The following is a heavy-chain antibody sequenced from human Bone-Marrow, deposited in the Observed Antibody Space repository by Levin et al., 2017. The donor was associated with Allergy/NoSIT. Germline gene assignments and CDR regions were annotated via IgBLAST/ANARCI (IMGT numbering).Heavy chain of an antibody. D-gene: IGHD6-13*01. Sequence: SVKVSCKVSGGTFSNYAINWVRQAPGQGLEWMGGIIPIFGKVKDSQKFQGRVTITADASSRTVYMELSSLTSDDTAVYYCATKVLDSGSGFDYFQHWGQGTLVTVSS. CDR1: GGTFSNYA. CDR2: IIPIFGKV. CDR3: ATKVLDSGSGFDYFQH. V-gene: IGHV1-69*13. J-gene: IGHJ1*01.